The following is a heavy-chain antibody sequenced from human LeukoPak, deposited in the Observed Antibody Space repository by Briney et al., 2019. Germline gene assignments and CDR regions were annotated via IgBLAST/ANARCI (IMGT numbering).Heavy chain of an antibody. Sequence: GGSLRLSCAASGFTFSSCGMHWVRQAPGKGLEWVAFIRYDGSNKYYADSVKGRFTISRDDSKNTLYVQMNSLRAEDTAVYYCAITTSGSFLPFDYWGQGTLVTVSS. J-gene: IGHJ4*02. CDR3: AITTSGSFLPFDY. D-gene: IGHD1-26*01. CDR1: GFTFSSCG. V-gene: IGHV3-30*02. CDR2: IRYDGSNK.